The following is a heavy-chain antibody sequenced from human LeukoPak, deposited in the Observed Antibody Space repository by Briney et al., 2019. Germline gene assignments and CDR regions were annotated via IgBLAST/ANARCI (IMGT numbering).Heavy chain of an antibody. Sequence: GGSLRLSCAASGFTFSSYWMHWVRQAPGKGLVWVSRINSDGSSTSYADSVKGRFTISRDNAKNTLYLQMNSLRAEDTAVYYCARESGSGRYYYYYGMDVWGQGTTVTVSS. CDR3: ARESGSGRYYYYYGMDV. CDR2: INSDGSST. J-gene: IGHJ6*02. D-gene: IGHD6-19*01. V-gene: IGHV3-74*01. CDR1: GFTFSSYW.